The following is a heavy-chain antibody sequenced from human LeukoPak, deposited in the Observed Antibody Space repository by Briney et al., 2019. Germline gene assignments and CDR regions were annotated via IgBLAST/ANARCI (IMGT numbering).Heavy chain of an antibody. J-gene: IGHJ4*02. CDR1: GGSISSYY. V-gene: IGHV4-59*01. CDR2: IYYSGST. D-gene: IGHD3-10*01. Sequence: PSETLSLTCTVSGGSISSYYWSWIRQPPGKGLEWIGYIYYSGSTNYNPSLKSRVTISVDTSKNQFSLKLSSVTAADTAVYYCARATRVRGDQKPLLDYWGQGTLVTVSS. CDR3: ARATRVRGDQKPLLDY.